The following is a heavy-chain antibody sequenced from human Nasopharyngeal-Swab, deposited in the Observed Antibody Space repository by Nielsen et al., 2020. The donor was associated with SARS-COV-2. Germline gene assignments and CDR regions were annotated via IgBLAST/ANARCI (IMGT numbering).Heavy chain of an antibody. CDR3: AKKQGGNWWDLLWPVDAFDI. Sequence: GESLKISCAASGFTFGDYVMSWVRQAPGKGLEWVSGISGNGGSTYYADSVQGRFTISRDNSKNTLYLQMNSLTAEDTAVDYCAKKQGGNWWDLLWPVDAFDIWRLVTVVTISS. D-gene: IGHD1-26*01. CDR2: ISGNGGST. CDR1: GFTFGDYV. J-gene: IGHJ3*02. V-gene: IGHV3-23*01.